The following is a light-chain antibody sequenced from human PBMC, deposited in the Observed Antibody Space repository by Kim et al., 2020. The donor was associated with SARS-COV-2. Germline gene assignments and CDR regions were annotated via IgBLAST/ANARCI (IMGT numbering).Light chain of an antibody. CDR1: NIGSKN. Sequence: APGKTARISCGGNNIGSKNVHWYQQKPGQAPVLVIYDDSDRPSGIPERFSGSNSGNTATLAISRVEAGDEADFYCQVWDSSSDHLVFGGGTQLTVL. J-gene: IGLJ2*01. CDR3: QVWDSSSDHLV. V-gene: IGLV3-21*03. CDR2: DDS.